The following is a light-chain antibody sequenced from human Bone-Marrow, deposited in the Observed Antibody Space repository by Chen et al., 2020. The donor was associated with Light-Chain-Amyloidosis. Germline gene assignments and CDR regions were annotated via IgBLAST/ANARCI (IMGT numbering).Light chain of an antibody. CDR1: SSNIGSNT. Sequence: QSVLTQPPSASGTPGQRVTISCSGSSSNIGSNTVNWYQQLPGTAPNLLIYRNNQRPSGVPARFSGSKSGTSASLAISGLQSEDEADYYCAAWDDSLNGVVFGGGTKLTVL. J-gene: IGLJ2*01. CDR2: RNN. V-gene: IGLV1-44*01. CDR3: AAWDDSLNGVV.